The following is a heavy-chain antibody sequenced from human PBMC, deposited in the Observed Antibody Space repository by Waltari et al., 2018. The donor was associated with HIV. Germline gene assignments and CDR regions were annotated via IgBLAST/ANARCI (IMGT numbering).Heavy chain of an antibody. CDR3: ARDQQFGIAAAGTGDY. CDR2: ISSSSSYI. D-gene: IGHD6-13*01. CDR1: GFTFSSHI. V-gene: IGHV3-21*01. Sequence: EVQLVESGGGLVKPGGSLRLSCAASGFTFSSHIMNWVSQAPGKGLEWVSSISSSSSYIYYADSVKGRFTISRDNAKNSLYLQMNSLRAEDTAVYYCARDQQFGIAAAGTGDYWGQGTLVTVSS. J-gene: IGHJ4*02.